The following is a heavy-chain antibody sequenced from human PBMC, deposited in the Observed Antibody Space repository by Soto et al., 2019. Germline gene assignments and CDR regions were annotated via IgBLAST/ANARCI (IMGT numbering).Heavy chain of an antibody. D-gene: IGHD3-10*01. Sequence: ASVKVSCKASGYTFTGYGISWARQAPGQGLEWMGWISAYNGNTNYAQKLQGRVTMTTDTSTSTAYMELRSLRSDDTAAYYCARDSITMVRGVTDDSYYYGMDVWGQGTTVTVSS. CDR1: GYTFTGYG. J-gene: IGHJ6*02. V-gene: IGHV1-18*01. CDR2: ISAYNGNT. CDR3: ARDSITMVRGVTDDSYYYGMDV.